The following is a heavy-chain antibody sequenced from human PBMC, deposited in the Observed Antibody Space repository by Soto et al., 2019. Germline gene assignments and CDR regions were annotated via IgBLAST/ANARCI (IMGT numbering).Heavy chain of an antibody. V-gene: IGHV1-18*01. CDR1: GYTSTSYG. J-gene: IGHJ4*02. D-gene: IGHD3-16*02. Sequence: QVQLVQSGAEVKKPGASVKVSCKASGYTSTSYGISWVRQAPGQGLEWIGWISAYNGNTNYAQKLQGRVTMTTDTSTSTAFMELRSLRSDDTAVYYCARDKGSYDYVWGSYRLFDYWGQGTLVTVSS. CDR3: ARDKGSYDYVWGSYRLFDY. CDR2: ISAYNGNT.